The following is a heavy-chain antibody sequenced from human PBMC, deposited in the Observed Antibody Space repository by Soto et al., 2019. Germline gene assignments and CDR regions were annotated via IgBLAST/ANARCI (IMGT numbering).Heavy chain of an antibody. J-gene: IGHJ5*02. V-gene: IGHV3-23*01. CDR3: AKGYRSSSLGWFDP. CDR2: ISGSGGST. CDR1: GFTFSSYA. D-gene: IGHD6-6*01. Sequence: GGSLRLSCAASGFTFSSYAMSWVRQAPGKGLEWVSAISGSGGSTYYADSVKGRFTISRDYSKNTLYLQMTRMSADDPDVYYCAKGYRSSSLGWFDPWGQGTLVTVSS.